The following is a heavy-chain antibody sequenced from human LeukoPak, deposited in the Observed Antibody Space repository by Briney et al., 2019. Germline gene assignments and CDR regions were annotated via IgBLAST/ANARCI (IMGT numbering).Heavy chain of an antibody. CDR3: AKDSPRIAVAVSDY. CDR2: ISYDGSNK. J-gene: IGHJ4*02. V-gene: IGHV3-30*18. CDR1: GFTFSSYG. D-gene: IGHD6-19*01. Sequence: PGGSLRLSCAASGFTFSSYGMHWVRQAPGKGLEWVAVISYDGSNKYYADSVKGRFTISRDNSKNTLYLQMNSLRAEDTAVYYCAKDSPRIAVAVSDYWGQGTLVTVSS.